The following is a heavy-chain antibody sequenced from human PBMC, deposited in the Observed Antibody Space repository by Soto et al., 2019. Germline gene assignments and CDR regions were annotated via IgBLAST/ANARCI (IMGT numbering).Heavy chain of an antibody. Sequence: ASVKVSWKACGDTFTNYAIHWARQAAGQRLEWMGWINAGNGNTKYSQKFQGRVTITRDTSASTAYMELSSLRSEDTAVYYCTYSSPSRGLLEAFDIWGQGTMVTVSS. CDR1: GDTFTNYA. CDR3: TYSSPSRGLLEAFDI. CDR2: INAGNGNT. V-gene: IGHV1-3*01. J-gene: IGHJ3*02. D-gene: IGHD6-6*01.